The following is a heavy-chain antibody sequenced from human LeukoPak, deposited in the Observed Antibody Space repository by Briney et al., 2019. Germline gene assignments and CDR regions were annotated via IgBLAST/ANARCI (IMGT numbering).Heavy chain of an antibody. CDR3: GRHAYGGSPPLS. J-gene: IGHJ4*02. D-gene: IGHD3-10*01. CDR1: GFTFSHYW. V-gene: IGHV3-66*04. Sequence: GGSLRLSCAASGFTFSHYWMSWVRQAPGKRLEWLAFIYVSGTTFYAASVKGRFTISRDNSKNTVYFQMNSLRAEDTALYYCGRHAYGGSPPLSWGQGTLVTVSS. CDR2: IYVSGTT.